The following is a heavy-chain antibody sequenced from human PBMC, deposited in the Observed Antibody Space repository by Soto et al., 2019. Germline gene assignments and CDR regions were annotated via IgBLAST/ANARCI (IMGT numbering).Heavy chain of an antibody. CDR3: ARDVVVGVVPAAMPRQSYYYYYYMDV. D-gene: IGHD2-2*01. CDR1: GYTFTSYY. J-gene: IGHJ6*03. Sequence: GASVKVSCKASGYTFTSYYMHWVRQAPGQGLEWMGIINPSGGSTSYAQKFQGRVTMTRDTSTSTVYMELSSLRSEDTAVYYCARDVVVGVVPAAMPRQSYYYYYYMDVWGKGTTVTVSS. V-gene: IGHV1-46*03. CDR2: INPSGGST.